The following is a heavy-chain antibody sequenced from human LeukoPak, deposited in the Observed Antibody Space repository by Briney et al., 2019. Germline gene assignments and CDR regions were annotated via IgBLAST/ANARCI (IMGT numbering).Heavy chain of an antibody. CDR2: IRYDGSNK. V-gene: IGHV3-30*02. CDR1: GFTFSSYG. Sequence: GGSLRLSCAASGFTFSSYGMHWVRQAPGKGLEWVAFIRYDGSNKYYAGSVKGRFTISRDNSKNTLYLQMNSLRAEDTAVYYCAKARRDFWSGYCFDYWGQGTLVTVSS. CDR3: AKARRDFWSGYCFDY. D-gene: IGHD3-3*01. J-gene: IGHJ4*02.